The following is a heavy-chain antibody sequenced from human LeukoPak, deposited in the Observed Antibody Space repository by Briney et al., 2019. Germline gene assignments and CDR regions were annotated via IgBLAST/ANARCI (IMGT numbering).Heavy chain of an antibody. CDR1: GFTFSSYG. CDR3: AKWAYSDFDY. V-gene: IGHV3-30*18. D-gene: IGHD1-26*01. CDR2: ISYDGSDK. J-gene: IGHJ4*02. Sequence: GGSLRLSCAASGFTFSSYGMHWVRQAPGKGLEWVAVISYDGSDKHYADSVKGQFTISRDNSKNTLYLQMNSLRAEDTAVYYCAKWAYSDFDYWGQGTLVTVSS.